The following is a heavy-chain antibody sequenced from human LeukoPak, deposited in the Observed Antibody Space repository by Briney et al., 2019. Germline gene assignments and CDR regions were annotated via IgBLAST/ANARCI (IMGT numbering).Heavy chain of an antibody. V-gene: IGHV3-30*02. CDR2: IRYDGSNK. J-gene: IGHJ4*02. Sequence: GGSLRLSCAASGFTFSSYGMHWVRQAPGKGLEWVAFIRYDGSNKYYADSVKGRFTISRDNSKNTLYLQMNSLRAEDTAVYYCARVGYGSGSYPDYWGQGTLVTVSS. CDR1: GFTFSSYG. CDR3: ARVGYGSGSYPDY. D-gene: IGHD3-10*01.